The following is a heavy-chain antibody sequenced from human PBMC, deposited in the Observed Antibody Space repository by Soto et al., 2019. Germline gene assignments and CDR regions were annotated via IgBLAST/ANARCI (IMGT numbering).Heavy chain of an antibody. D-gene: IGHD6-13*01. CDR3: ARPQYTWSRSSPFDY. Sequence: QVQLVESGGGVVQPGRSLRLSCAASGFTFSSYAMHWVRQAPGKGLEWVAVISYDGSNKYYADSVKGRFTISRDNSKNTLYLQMNSLRAEDTAVYYGARPQYTWSRSSPFDYCGQGTLVTVSS. V-gene: IGHV3-30-3*01. CDR2: ISYDGSNK. J-gene: IGHJ4*02. CDR1: GFTFSSYA.